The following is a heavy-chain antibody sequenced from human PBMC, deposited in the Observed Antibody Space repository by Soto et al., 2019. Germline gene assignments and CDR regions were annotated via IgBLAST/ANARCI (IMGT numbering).Heavy chain of an antibody. CDR2: IYYSGSN. Sequence: QLQLQESGPGLVKPSETLSLTCTVSGGSISSSSYYWGWIRQPPGKGLEWIGSIYYSGSNYYNPSLKSRVTISVDTSKNQFSLKLSSVTAADTAVYYCARRVEDYGGEFDAVDIWGRGTMVTVSS. CDR1: GGSISSSSYY. D-gene: IGHD4-17*01. J-gene: IGHJ3*02. CDR3: ARRVEDYGGEFDAVDI. V-gene: IGHV4-39*01.